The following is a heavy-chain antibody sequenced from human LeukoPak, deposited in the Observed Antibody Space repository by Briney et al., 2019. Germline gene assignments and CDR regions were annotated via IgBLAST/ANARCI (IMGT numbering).Heavy chain of an antibody. V-gene: IGHV3-7*03. Sequence: PGGSLRLSCAASGFTFSGYWMSWVRQAPGKGLEWVANIKQDGSEKYYVDSVKGRFTISRDNAKNSLYLQMNSLRAEDTAVYYCARGMAHGDRNWFDPWGQGTLVTVSS. J-gene: IGHJ5*02. CDR2: IKQDGSEK. D-gene: IGHD4-17*01. CDR1: GFTFSGYW. CDR3: ARGMAHGDRNWFDP.